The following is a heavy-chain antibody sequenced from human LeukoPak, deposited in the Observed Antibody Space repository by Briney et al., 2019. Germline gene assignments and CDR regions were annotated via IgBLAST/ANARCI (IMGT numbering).Heavy chain of an antibody. CDR1: GYTFTSYD. CDR3: ARGTSSSSWSYYYYYYMDV. Sequence: ASVKVSCKASGYTFTSYDTNWVRQATGQGLEWMGWMNPNSGNTGYAQKFQGRVTITRNTSISTAYMELSSLRSEDTAVYYCARGTSSSSWSYYYYYYMDVWGKGTTVTVSS. D-gene: IGHD6-13*01. J-gene: IGHJ6*03. V-gene: IGHV1-8*03. CDR2: MNPNSGNT.